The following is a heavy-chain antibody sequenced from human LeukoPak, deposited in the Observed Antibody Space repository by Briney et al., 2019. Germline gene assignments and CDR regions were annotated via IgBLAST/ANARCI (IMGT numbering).Heavy chain of an antibody. CDR2: IYYSGST. CDR3: ARVDSLGDFSGYCSSTSCYPFDY. V-gene: IGHV4-39*01. D-gene: IGHD2-2*01. Sequence: SETLSLTCTVSGGSISSSSYYWGWIRQPPGKGLEWIGSIYYSGSTYYNPSLKSRVTISVDTSKNQFSLKLSSVTAADTAVYYCARVDSLGDFSGYCSSTSCYPFDYWGQGTLVTVSS. CDR1: GGSISSSSYY. J-gene: IGHJ4*02.